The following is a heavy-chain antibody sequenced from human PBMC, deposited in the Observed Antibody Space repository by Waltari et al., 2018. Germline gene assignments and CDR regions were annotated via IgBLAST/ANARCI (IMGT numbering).Heavy chain of an antibody. CDR1: GGSISSYY. J-gene: IGHJ4*02. CDR3: ARGTSGSYLADFDY. CDR2: IYYGGST. V-gene: IGHV4-59*01. Sequence: QVQLQESGPGLVKPSETLSLTRTVSGGSISSYYWSWIRQPPGKGLEWIGYIYYGGSTTYNPSLKSRVTISVDTSKNQFSLKLSSVTAADTAVYYCARGTSGSYLADFDYWGQGTLVTVSS. D-gene: IGHD1-26*01.